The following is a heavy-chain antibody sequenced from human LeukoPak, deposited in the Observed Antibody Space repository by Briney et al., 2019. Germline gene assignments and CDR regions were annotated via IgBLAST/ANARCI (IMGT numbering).Heavy chain of an antibody. CDR3: TREGTPLVITWPAAPNFYYMDV. Sequence: GGSLRLSCITSGFTFGDYAMNWVRQAPGKGLEWVGFIRNKLNGGTAEYAASVKGRFTISRDDSKSIAYLQMNSLTTEDTAVYYCTREGTPLVITWPAAPNFYYMDVWGKGTTVTVSS. J-gene: IGHJ6*03. CDR2: IRNKLNGGTA. CDR1: GFTFGDYA. V-gene: IGHV3-49*04. D-gene: IGHD2-2*01.